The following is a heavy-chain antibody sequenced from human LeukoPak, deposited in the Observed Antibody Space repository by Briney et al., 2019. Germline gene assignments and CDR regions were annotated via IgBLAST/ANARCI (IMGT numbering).Heavy chain of an antibody. CDR1: GYTFTDYY. J-gene: IGHJ4*02. Sequence: ASVKVSCKASGYTFTDYYWHWVRQAPGQGFEWMGWSNPKSGGTNYAQRFQGRVTMTGDTSNSTVYMELRRLRVDDTAVYYCARDFDTSGYYAGHWGQGTLVTVSS. D-gene: IGHD3-22*01. CDR2: SNPKSGGT. CDR3: ARDFDTSGYYAGH. V-gene: IGHV1-2*02.